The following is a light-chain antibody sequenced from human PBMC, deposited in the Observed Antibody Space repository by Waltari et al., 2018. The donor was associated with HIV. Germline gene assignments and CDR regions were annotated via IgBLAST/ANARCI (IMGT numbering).Light chain of an antibody. CDR2: AAS. J-gene: IGKJ2*01. Sequence: DIQMPQAPSSLSASVGDRVTITCRASKSISSYLNWYQQKPGKAPKLLIYAASSLQSGVPSRFSGSGSGTDFTLTISSLQPEDFATYYCQQSYSTLMYTFGQGTKLEIK. CDR3: QQSYSTLMYT. CDR1: KSISSY. V-gene: IGKV1-39*01.